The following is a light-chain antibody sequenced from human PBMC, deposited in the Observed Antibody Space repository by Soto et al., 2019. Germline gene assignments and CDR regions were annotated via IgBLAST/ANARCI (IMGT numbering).Light chain of an antibody. Sequence: IVMTQSPATLSVSPGERATPSCRPSQSVSSNLSWYQQKPGQSPSLLLYGASTRATGIQARFSGSGSGTEFTLTISSLQSEDFAVYYCQQYNNWPPYTFGQGTKLEIK. CDR1: QSVSSN. J-gene: IGKJ2*01. CDR2: GAS. V-gene: IGKV3-15*01. CDR3: QQYNNWPPYT.